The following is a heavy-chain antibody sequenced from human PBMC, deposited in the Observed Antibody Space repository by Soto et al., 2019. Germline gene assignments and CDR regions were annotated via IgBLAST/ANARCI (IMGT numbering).Heavy chain of an antibody. V-gene: IGHV5-51*01. J-gene: IGHJ6*02. CDR2: IYPGDSDT. Sequence: GESLKISCKGSGYSFTSYWIGWVRQMPEKGLEWMGIIYPGDSDTRYSPSFQGQVTISADKSISTAYLQWSSLKASDTAMYYCARHPITYYDSSGYYYVGLDGMDVWGQGATVTVSS. D-gene: IGHD3-22*01. CDR3: ARHPITYYDSSGYYYVGLDGMDV. CDR1: GYSFTSYW.